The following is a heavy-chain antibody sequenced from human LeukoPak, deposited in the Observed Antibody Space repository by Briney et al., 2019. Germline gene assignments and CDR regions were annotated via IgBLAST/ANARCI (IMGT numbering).Heavy chain of an antibody. CDR3: ARDRGLGHDY. CDR2: IYYSGST. Sequence: SETLSLTCTVSGGSISSYYWSWIRQPPGKGLEWIGYIYYSGSTNYNPSLKSRVTISVDTSKNQFSLKLSSVTAADTAVYYCARDRGLGHDYWGQGTLVTASS. CDR1: GGSISSYY. J-gene: IGHJ4*02. V-gene: IGHV4-59*01. D-gene: IGHD3-16*01.